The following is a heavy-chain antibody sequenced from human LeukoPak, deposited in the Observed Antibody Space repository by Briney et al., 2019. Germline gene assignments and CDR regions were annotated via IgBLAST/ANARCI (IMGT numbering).Heavy chain of an antibody. J-gene: IGHJ4*02. CDR3: AIAFRQPFDY. V-gene: IGHV3-48*01. CDR1: EFTFSSYE. CDR2: ISSSSSTI. Sequence: PGGSLRLSCTVSEFTFSSYEMNWVRQAPGKGLEWVSYISSSSSTIYYADSVKGRFTISRDNAKNSLYLQMNSLRAEDTAVYYCAIAFRQPFDYWGQGTLVTVSS.